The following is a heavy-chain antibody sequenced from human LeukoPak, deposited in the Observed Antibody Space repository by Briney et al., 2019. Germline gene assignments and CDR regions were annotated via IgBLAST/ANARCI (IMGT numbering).Heavy chain of an antibody. D-gene: IGHD3-10*02. CDR3: GKVSGGGPRGPFAF. V-gene: IGHV3-23*01. CDR2: ISGSGYST. Sequence: GGSLRLSCAASGFTFHNYAMAWVRQAPGKGLEWVSGISGSGYSTYYADSVKGRFTISRDVSKNTLYMQMNSLRVEDTAVFYWGKVSGGGPRGPFAFWAQGPL. J-gene: IGHJ4*02. CDR1: GFTFHNYA.